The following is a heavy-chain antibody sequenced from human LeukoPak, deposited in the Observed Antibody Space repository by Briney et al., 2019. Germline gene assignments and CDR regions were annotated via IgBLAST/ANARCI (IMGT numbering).Heavy chain of an antibody. J-gene: IGHJ4*02. D-gene: IGHD4-17*01. CDR1: GFTFSSYA. CDR3: ANEIRPNDY. CDR2: ISISGSKT. Sequence: GGSLRLSCAASGFTFSSYAMSWVRQAPGKGLEWVTAISISGSKTYYADSVKGRFTISRDNSKNTQYLQMNSLRAEDTAVYYCANEIRPNDYWGRGTQVTVSS. V-gene: IGHV3-23*01.